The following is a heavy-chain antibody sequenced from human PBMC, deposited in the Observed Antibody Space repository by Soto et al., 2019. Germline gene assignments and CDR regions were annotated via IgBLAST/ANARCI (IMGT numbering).Heavy chain of an antibody. Sequence: PSETLSLTCAVYGGSFSGYYWTWIRQPPGKGLEWIGEINHRRDTTYSPSLKRRVTISIDMSKNQFSLNLRSVTAADTAVYYCARSLGWLQYNWFDPWGQGIPVTGS. CDR1: GGSFSGYY. D-gene: IGHD3-16*01. V-gene: IGHV4-34*01. J-gene: IGHJ5*02. CDR2: INHRRDT. CDR3: ARSLGWLQYNWFDP.